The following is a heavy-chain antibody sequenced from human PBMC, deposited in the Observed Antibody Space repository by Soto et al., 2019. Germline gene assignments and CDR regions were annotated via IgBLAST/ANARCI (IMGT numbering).Heavy chain of an antibody. CDR2: ISGSGGST. CDR1: GFTFSSYA. D-gene: IGHD3-10*01. CDR3: AKRNYGSEFEY. J-gene: IGHJ4*02. Sequence: EVQLLESGGGLVQPGGSLRLSCAASGFTFSSYAMNWVRQAPGKGLEWVSVISGSGGSTYYADSVKGRFTISRDNSKNTLYLQMNSLRAEDTAVYYCAKRNYGSEFEYWGQGTLVTVSS. V-gene: IGHV3-23*01.